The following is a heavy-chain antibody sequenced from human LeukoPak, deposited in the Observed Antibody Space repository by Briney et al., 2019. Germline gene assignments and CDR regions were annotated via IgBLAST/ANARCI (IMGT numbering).Heavy chain of an antibody. CDR1: GGSISSYY. CDR3: ARLTRSSGSPTHDY. Sequence: PSETLSLTCTVSGGSISSYYGSWIRQPPGKGLEWIGYIYYSGSTNYNPSLKSRVTISVDTSKNQFSLMLSSVTAADTAVYYCARLTRSSGSPTHDYWGQGTLVTVSS. V-gene: IGHV4-59*08. J-gene: IGHJ4*02. D-gene: IGHD3-22*01. CDR2: IYYSGST.